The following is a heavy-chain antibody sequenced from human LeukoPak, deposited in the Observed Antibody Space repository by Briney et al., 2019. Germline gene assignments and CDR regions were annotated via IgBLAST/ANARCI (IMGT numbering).Heavy chain of an antibody. Sequence: NPGGSLRLSCAASGFTFSSYSMNWVRQAPGKGLEWVSSISSSSSYIYYADSVKGRFTISRDNAKNSLYLQMNSLRAEDTAVYYCAKGRHDYGDYSYYYGMDVWGQGTTVTVSS. J-gene: IGHJ6*02. D-gene: IGHD4-17*01. CDR2: ISSSSSYI. V-gene: IGHV3-21*01. CDR3: AKGRHDYGDYSYYYGMDV. CDR1: GFTFSSYS.